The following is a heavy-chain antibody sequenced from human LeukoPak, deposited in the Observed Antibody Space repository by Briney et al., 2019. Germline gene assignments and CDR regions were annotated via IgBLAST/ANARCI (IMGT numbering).Heavy chain of an antibody. J-gene: IGHJ4*02. CDR3: ARQWDYYDSSGYYDY. Sequence: ASVTVSCKASGGTFSSYAISWVRQAPGQGLEWMGGIIPIFGTANYAQKFQGRVTITADESTSTAYMELSSRRSEDTAVYYCARQWDYYDSSGYYDYWGQGTLVTVSS. CDR2: IIPIFGTA. V-gene: IGHV1-69*13. D-gene: IGHD3-22*01. CDR1: GGTFSSYA.